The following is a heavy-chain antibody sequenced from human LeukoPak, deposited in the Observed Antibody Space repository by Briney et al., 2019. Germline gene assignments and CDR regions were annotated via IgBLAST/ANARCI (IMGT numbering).Heavy chain of an antibody. V-gene: IGHV3-7*04. Sequence: PGGSLRLSRAASGFTFSNYWMSWVRQAPGKGLEWVANINQDGSAQYYVECVKGRFTISRDNAKSSLFLQMNSLRGEDTAVYYCARVPATVKADYWGQGTLVTVPS. CDR3: ARVPATVKADY. CDR2: INQDGSAQ. CDR1: GFTFSNYW. D-gene: IGHD4-17*01. J-gene: IGHJ4*02.